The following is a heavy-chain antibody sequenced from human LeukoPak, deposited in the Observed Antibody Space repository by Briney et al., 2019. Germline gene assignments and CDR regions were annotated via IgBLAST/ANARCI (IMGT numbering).Heavy chain of an antibody. CDR3: VRLGPSQQLVAFDI. CDR2: IYYSGST. J-gene: IGHJ3*02. D-gene: IGHD6-13*01. Sequence: SETLSLTCTVSGVSISGYYWSWIRQPPGKGLEWIGYIYYSGSTNYNPSLKSRVTISVDTSKNQFSLKLSSVTAADTAVYYCVRLGPSQQLVAFDIWGQGTMVTVSS. CDR1: GVSISGYY. V-gene: IGHV4-59*01.